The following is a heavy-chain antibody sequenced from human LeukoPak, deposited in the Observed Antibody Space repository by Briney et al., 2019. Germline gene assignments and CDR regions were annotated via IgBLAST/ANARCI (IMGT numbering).Heavy chain of an antibody. D-gene: IGHD6-13*01. V-gene: IGHV3-64D*06. CDR1: GFTFSSYA. CDR3: VKLSGSSWVYYYGMDV. Sequence: PGGSLRLSCSASGFTFSSYAVHWVRQAPGKGLEYVSAISSNGGSTYYADSVKGRFTISRDNSKNTLYLQMSSLRAEDTAVYYCVKLSGSSWVYYYGMDVWGQGTTVTVSS. J-gene: IGHJ6*02. CDR2: ISSNGGST.